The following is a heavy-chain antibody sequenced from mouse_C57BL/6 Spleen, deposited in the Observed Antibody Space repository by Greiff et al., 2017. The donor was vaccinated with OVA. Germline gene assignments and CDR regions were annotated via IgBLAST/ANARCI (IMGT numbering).Heavy chain of an antibody. CDR1: GYTFTSYW. J-gene: IGHJ2*01. CDR2: INPSSGYT. CDR3: ARITTVVARDFDY. D-gene: IGHD1-1*01. V-gene: IGHV1-7*01. Sequence: VQLQQSGAELAKPGASVKLSCKASGYTFTSYWMHWVKQRPGQGLEWIGYINPSSGYTESNQKFKNKATLTADKSSSTAYMQLSSLTYEDSAFYYWARITTVVARDFDYWGPGTTLTVSS.